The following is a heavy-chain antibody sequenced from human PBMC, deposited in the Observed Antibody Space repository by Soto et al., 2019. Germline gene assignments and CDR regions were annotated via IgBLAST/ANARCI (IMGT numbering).Heavy chain of an antibody. D-gene: IGHD7-27*01. CDR1: GGTFSSYT. J-gene: IGHJ4*02. CDR3: ARGLGRAAFDY. CDR2: IIPILGIA. Sequence: QVQLVQSGAEVKKPGSSVKVSCKASGGTFSSYTISWVRQAPGQGLEWMGRIIPILGIANYAQKFQGRVTITAEKSTSTAYMELSSLRSEDTAVYYCARGLGRAAFDYWGQGTLVTVSS. V-gene: IGHV1-69*02.